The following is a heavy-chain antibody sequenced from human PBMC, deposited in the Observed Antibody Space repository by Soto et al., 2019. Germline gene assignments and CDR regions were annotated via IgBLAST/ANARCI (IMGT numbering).Heavy chain of an antibody. J-gene: IGHJ6*02. CDR3: ARDPEPKLRYFDHRRGMDV. Sequence: GGSLRLSCAASGFTFSSYSMNWVRQAPGKGLERVSYISSSSSTIYYADSVKGRFTISRDNAKNSLYLQMNSLRDEDTAVYYCARDPEPKLRYFDHRRGMDVWGQGTTVTVSS. CDR1: GFTFSSYS. V-gene: IGHV3-48*02. CDR2: ISSSSSTI. D-gene: IGHD3-9*01.